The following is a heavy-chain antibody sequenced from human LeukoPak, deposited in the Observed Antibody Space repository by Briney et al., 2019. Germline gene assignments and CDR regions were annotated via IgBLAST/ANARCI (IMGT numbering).Heavy chain of an antibody. CDR3: AHSFGFYGYFRGYLH. V-gene: IGHV2-5*08. Sequence: TLSLTCTVSGGSISSYYWSWIRQPPGKALEWLALIYYDDDKRYNPSLKSRLTIAKDTSKNQVVLTMTNMDPVDTATYFCAHSFGFYGYFRGYLHWGPGILVTVSS. J-gene: IGHJ4*02. D-gene: IGHD3-22*01. CDR2: IYYDDDK. CDR1: GGSISSYYW.